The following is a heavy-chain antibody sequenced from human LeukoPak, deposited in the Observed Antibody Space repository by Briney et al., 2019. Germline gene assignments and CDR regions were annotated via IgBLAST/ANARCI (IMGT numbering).Heavy chain of an antibody. CDR2: ISGSRNYI. CDR3: AKSKIKMVAAQYYFDY. V-gene: IGHV3-21*01. D-gene: IGHD2-15*01. CDR1: GFTFSTYS. Sequence: GGSLRLSCAASGFTFSTYSMNWVRQAPGKGLEWVSSISGSRNYIYYADSVKGRFTISRDNAKNSLYLQMNSLRAEDTAVYYCAKSKIKMVAAQYYFDYWGQGTLVTVSS. J-gene: IGHJ4*02.